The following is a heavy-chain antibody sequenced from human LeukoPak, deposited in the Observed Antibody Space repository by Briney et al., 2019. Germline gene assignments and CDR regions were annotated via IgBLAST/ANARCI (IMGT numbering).Heavy chain of an antibody. J-gene: IGHJ6*02. CDR2: ISGSGGST. D-gene: IGHD3-3*01. Sequence: GGSLRLSCAASGFTFSSYAMSWVRQAPGKGLEWVSAISGSGGSTYYADSVKGRFTISRDNSKNALHLQMNSLRAEDTAVYYCAKEVTKILEWLPAKYYYYGMDVWGQGTTVTVSS. CDR3: AKEVTKILEWLPAKYYYYGMDV. CDR1: GFTFSSYA. V-gene: IGHV3-23*01.